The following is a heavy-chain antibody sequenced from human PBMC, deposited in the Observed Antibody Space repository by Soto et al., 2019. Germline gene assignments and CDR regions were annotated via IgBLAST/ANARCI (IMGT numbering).Heavy chain of an antibody. CDR1: GFTFSSYW. D-gene: IGHD2-2*01. Sequence: GGSLRLSCAASGFTFSSYWMHWVRQAPGKGLVWVSRINSDGSSTSYADSVKGRFTISRDNAKNTLYLQMNSLRAEDTAVYYCARSARYCSSTSCPPYMDVWGKGTTVTVSS. CDR2: INSDGSST. J-gene: IGHJ6*03. CDR3: ARSARYCSSTSCPPYMDV. V-gene: IGHV3-74*01.